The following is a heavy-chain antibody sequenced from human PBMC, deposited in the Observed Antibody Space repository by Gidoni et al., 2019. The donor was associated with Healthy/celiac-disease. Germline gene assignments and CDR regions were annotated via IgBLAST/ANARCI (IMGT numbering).Heavy chain of an antibody. J-gene: IGHJ6*02. CDR2: ISGSGGST. V-gene: IGHV3-23*01. CDR3: AKDGGYDKYPMHYYYYGMDV. Sequence: EVQLLESGGGLVQPGGSLRLSCAASGFTFRRYAMSRVRQAPGKGLEWDSAISGSGGSTYYADSVKGRFTISRDNSKNTLYLQMNSLRAEDTAVYYCAKDGGYDKYPMHYYYYGMDVWGQGTTVTVSS. D-gene: IGHD3-22*01. CDR1: GFTFRRYA.